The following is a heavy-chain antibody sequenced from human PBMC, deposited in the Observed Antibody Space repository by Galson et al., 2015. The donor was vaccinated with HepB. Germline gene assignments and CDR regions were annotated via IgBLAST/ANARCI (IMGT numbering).Heavy chain of an antibody. Sequence: SVKVSCKASGYTFTSYGISWVRQAPGQGLEWMGWISAYNGNTNYAQKLQGRVTMTTDTSTSTAYMELRSLRSDDTAVYYCARDDGDYYGSGRGNDAFDIWGQGTMVTVFS. CDR2: ISAYNGNT. J-gene: IGHJ3*02. CDR3: ARDDGDYYGSGRGNDAFDI. CDR1: GYTFTSYG. V-gene: IGHV1-18*01. D-gene: IGHD3-10*01.